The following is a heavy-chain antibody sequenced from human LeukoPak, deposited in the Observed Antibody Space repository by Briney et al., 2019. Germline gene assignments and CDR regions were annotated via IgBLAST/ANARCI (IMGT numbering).Heavy chain of an antibody. V-gene: IGHV4-34*01. CDR3: ASCLSYYYDTSGHQVRDAFDI. D-gene: IGHD3-22*01. CDR2: INHSGNT. Sequence: SETLSLTCAVYGGSFSGYYWSWIRQPPGKGLEWFGEINHSGNTDYNPSLKSRVTISVDTSKNQFSLKLSSVTAADTAVYYCASCLSYYYDTSGHQVRDAFDIWGQGTMVTVSS. CDR1: GGSFSGYY. J-gene: IGHJ3*02.